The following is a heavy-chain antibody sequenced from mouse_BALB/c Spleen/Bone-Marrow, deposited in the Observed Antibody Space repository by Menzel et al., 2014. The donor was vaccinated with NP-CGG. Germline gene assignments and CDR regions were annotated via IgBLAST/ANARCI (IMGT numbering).Heavy chain of an antibody. V-gene: IGHV1-74*01. CDR2: IDPSTSET. J-gene: IGHJ4*01. CDR1: DYTFTTYW. CDR3: ARRTLAMDY. Sequence: QVQLKESGPDLVRPGSSVKMSCKASDYTFTTYWMHWVKQRPGQGLEWIGMIDPSTSETRLNQKSKDKATLIVDKSSNTAYMQLSSLTSEDSAVYYCARRTLAMDYWGQGTSVTVSS.